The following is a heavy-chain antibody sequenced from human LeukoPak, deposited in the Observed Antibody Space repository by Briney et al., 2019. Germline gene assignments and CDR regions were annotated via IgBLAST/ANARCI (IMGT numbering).Heavy chain of an antibody. V-gene: IGHV7-4-1*02. J-gene: IGHJ4*02. D-gene: IGHD3-10*01. CDR1: GYTFTSYS. Sequence: ASVKVSCKASGYTFTSYSMNWVRQAPGQGLEWMGWINTNTGNPTYAQGFTGRFVFSLDTSVSTAYLQISSPKAEDTAVYYCARDTGFSMVRGILFWGQGTLVTVSS. CDR2: INTNTGNP. CDR3: ARDTGFSMVRGILF.